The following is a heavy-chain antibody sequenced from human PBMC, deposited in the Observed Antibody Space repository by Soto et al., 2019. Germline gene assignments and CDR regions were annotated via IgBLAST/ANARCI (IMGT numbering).Heavy chain of an antibody. CDR1: GDSVSSNSAA. CDR3: ARITGIAAAGTLDFDY. V-gene: IGHV6-1*01. Sequence: KQSQTLSLTCAISGDSVSSNSAAWNWIRQSPSRGLEWLGRTYYRSKWYNDYAVSVKSRITINPDTSKNQFSLQLNSVTPEDTAVYYCARITGIAAAGTLDFDYWGQGTLVTVSS. CDR2: TYYRSKWYN. J-gene: IGHJ4*02. D-gene: IGHD6-13*01.